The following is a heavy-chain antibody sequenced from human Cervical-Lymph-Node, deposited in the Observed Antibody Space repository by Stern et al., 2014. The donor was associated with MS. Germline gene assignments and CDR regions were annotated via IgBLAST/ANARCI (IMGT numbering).Heavy chain of an antibody. CDR2: INRDGTTI. D-gene: IGHD3-10*01. CDR3: TKDTYGPEDY. Sequence: EVQLVESGGGLVQPGGSLRLSWVASGFTFRNYWMHWVRQGPGKGLGWVARINRDGTTITDADSVKGRFTISRDNAKNTLYLQMNSLRVEDTAVYYCTKDTYGPEDYWGQGTSVTVSS. CDR1: GFTFRNYW. V-gene: IGHV3-74*03. J-gene: IGHJ4*02.